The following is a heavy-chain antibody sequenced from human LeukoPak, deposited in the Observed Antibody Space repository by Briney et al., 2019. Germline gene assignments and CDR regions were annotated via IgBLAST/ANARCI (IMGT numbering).Heavy chain of an antibody. CDR1: GGSISSYY. CDR2: IYSSGST. CDR3: ARQYSSLPSYDY. V-gene: IGHV4-4*07. J-gene: IGHJ4*02. Sequence: PSETLSLTCTVSGGSISSYYWSWIRQPAGKGLEWIGRIYSSGSTNYNPSLKSRVTMSVDTSKNQVSLKLSSVTAADTAVYYCARQYSSLPSYDYWGQGTLVTVSS. D-gene: IGHD6-19*01.